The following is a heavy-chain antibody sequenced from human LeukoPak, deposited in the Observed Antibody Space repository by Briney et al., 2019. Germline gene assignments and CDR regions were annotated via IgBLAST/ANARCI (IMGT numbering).Heavy chain of an antibody. D-gene: IGHD3-3*01. J-gene: IGHJ4*02. Sequence: GGSLRLSCAASGFTFSSYSMNWDRQAPGKGLEWVSSISSSSSYIYYADSVKGRFSISRDNAKNSLYLQMNSLRAEDTAVYYCASGKYDFWAYFDYWGQGTLVTVSS. CDR3: ASGKYDFWAYFDY. CDR1: GFTFSSYS. CDR2: ISSSSSYI. V-gene: IGHV3-21*01.